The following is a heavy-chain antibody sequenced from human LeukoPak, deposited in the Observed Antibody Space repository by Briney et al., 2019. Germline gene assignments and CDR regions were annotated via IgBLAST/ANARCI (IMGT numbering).Heavy chain of an antibody. CDR3: ARHYQGPVVVIDY. J-gene: IGHJ4*02. CDR2: IYYSGST. V-gene: IGHV4-39*01. D-gene: IGHD2-15*01. Sequence: SETLSLTCTVSAGSISSTTYSWGWIRQPPGKGLEWIGSIYYSGSTSYTPSLKSRVTISVDTSKNHFSLTLSSVTAADTAVYYCARHYQGPVVVIDYWGQGTLVTVSS. CDR1: AGSISSTTYS.